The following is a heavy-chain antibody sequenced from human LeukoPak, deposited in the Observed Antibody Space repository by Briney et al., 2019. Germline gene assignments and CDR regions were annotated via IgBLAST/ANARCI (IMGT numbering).Heavy chain of an antibody. CDR1: GISFNDYS. V-gene: IGHV3-21*01. Sequence: GTSLRLSCVVSGISFNDYSMNWVRQAPGKGLEWVSSISSSSSYIYYADSVKGRFTISRDNAKNSLYLQMNSLRADDTAVYHCARVRGAGLQYYYMDVWGKGTTVTVSS. CDR3: ARVRGAGLQYYYMDV. J-gene: IGHJ6*03. CDR2: ISSSSSYI. D-gene: IGHD1-26*01.